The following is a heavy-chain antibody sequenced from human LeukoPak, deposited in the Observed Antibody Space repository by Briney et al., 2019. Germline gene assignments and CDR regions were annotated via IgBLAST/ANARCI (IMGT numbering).Heavy chain of an antibody. V-gene: IGHV1-24*01. Sequence: PGASVTVSCKISGYTLDDISMHWVRRPPGKGLEWMGGVDPDDGQRVYAQKFQGRVSMTEDSSTNTAYMELSRLRSEDTAVYYCAAVSGHYTLLYAWGQGALVTVST. CDR2: VDPDDGQR. CDR1: GYTLDDIS. CDR3: AAVSGHYTLLYA. D-gene: IGHD1-26*01. J-gene: IGHJ5*02.